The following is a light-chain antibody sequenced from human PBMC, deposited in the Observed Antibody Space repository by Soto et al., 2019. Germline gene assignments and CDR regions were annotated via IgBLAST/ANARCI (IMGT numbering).Light chain of an antibody. CDR2: EAS. J-gene: IGKJ1*01. V-gene: IGKV1-5*03. CDR3: QQYKSYPWT. CDR1: QTIDSW. Sequence: DIQMTQSPSTLSASVGDRVTITCRASQTIDSWLAWYQQKPGKAPNLLISEASTLESGVPSRFSGSESETEFILSISSLQPDDFASYYCQQYKSYPWTFGQGTKVEIK.